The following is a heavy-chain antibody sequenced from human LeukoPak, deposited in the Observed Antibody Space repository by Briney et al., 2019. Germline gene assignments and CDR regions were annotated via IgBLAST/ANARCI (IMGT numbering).Heavy chain of an antibody. D-gene: IGHD1-1*01. CDR2: INHSGST. V-gene: IGHV4-39*07. Sequence: ASETLSLTCTVSGGSISSGDYYWGWIRQPPGKGLEWIGEINHSGSTNYNPSLKSRVTISVDTSKNQFSLKLSSVTAADTAVYYCAGAYNWNDNYWGQGTLVTVSS. J-gene: IGHJ4*02. CDR3: AGAYNWNDNY. CDR1: GGSISSGDYY.